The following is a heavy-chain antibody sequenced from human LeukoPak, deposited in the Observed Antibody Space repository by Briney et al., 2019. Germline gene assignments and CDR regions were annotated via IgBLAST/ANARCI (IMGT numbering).Heavy chain of an antibody. Sequence: SETLSLTCAVYGGSFSGYYWSWIRQPPGKGLEWIGEINHSGSNNYNPSLKSRVTISVDTSKNQFSLKLSSVTAADTAVYYCARGTRGYRRVFELQRRGFDYWGQGTLVTVSS. J-gene: IGHJ4*02. CDR1: GGSFSGYY. D-gene: IGHD5-18*01. CDR2: INHSGSN. CDR3: ARGTRGYRRVFELQRRGFDY. V-gene: IGHV4-34*01.